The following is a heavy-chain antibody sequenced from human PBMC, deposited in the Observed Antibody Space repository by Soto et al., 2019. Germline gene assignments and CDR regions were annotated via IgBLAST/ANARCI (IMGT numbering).Heavy chain of an antibody. Sequence: EVQLVQSTGGLVKPGESLRLSCAASGVSVTNAWMNWVRQAPGKGLEWVGLIKSKTAGGTTHYAATMKGRFTISRDDSKNMLYLQMNSLKIEDTAVYYCATGLNTGFWGQGSLVTVSS. CDR3: ATGLNTGF. CDR2: IKSKTAGGTT. D-gene: IGHD4-17*01. V-gene: IGHV3-15*01. CDR1: GVSVTNAW. J-gene: IGHJ4*02.